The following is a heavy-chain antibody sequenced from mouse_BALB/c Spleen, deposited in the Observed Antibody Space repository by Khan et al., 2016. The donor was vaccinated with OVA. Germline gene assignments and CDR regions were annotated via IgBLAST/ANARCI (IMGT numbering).Heavy chain of an antibody. CDR3: EREGAYHRSDGWFAY. CDR1: GYTFTSYT. V-gene: IGHV1-4*01. CDR2: INPGNSYT. Sequence: VQLQQSGAELARPGASVRMSCKASGYTFTSYTIHWIRQRPGQALDWIGHINPGNSYTNYNQKFKDKATLMVDKSSSTAYMQLSSLTSEDSAVYYCEREGAYHRSDGWFAYWGQGTLVTVSA. D-gene: IGHD2-14*01. J-gene: IGHJ3*01.